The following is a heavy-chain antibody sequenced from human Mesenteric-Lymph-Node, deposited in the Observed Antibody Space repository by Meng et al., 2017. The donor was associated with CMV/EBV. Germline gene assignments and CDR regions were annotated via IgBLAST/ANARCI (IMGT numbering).Heavy chain of an antibody. J-gene: IGHJ6*02. CDR3: ARDDLGLVATNGGYYGMDV. Sequence: GGSLRLSCAASGFTVSSNYMSWVRQAPGKGLEWVSVIYIGGTTYYADSVKGRFTISRDNAKNSLYLQMNSLRAEDTAVYYCARDDLGLVATNGGYYGMDVWGQGTTVTVSS. D-gene: IGHD5-12*01. CDR2: IYIGGTT. CDR1: GFTVSSNY. V-gene: IGHV3-53*01.